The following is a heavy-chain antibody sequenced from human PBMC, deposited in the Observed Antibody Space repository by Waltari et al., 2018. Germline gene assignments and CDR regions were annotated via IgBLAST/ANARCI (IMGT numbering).Heavy chain of an antibody. CDR3: ARGHLNSPFDD. D-gene: IGHD1-7*01. Sequence: VQLQESDPGLVKPSETLSLTCSVSGGAIRGYYVSWIRQAPGKKLEWIGNIYYTGRTNSHPPLKGRATISLDTSKNHLSLQLDSMTAADTAVYYCARGHLNSPFDDWGQGAMVAVSS. V-gene: IGHV4-59*01. CDR1: GGAIRGYY. J-gene: IGHJ3*01. CDR2: IYYTGRT.